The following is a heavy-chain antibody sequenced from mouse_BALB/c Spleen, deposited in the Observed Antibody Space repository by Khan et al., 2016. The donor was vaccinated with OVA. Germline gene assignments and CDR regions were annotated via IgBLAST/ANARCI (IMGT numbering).Heavy chain of an antibody. CDR3: ARDPYYYGSKYAMDY. CDR2: INSNGGST. D-gene: IGHD1-1*01. J-gene: IGHJ4*01. V-gene: IGHV5-6-3*01. CDR1: GFTFSSYG. Sequence: EVQLLESGGGLVQPGGSLKLSCVASGFTFSSYGMSWVRQTPDKRLELVATINSNGGSTYYPDSVKGRFTISRDNAKNTLFLQMSSLKSEDTAMYYCARDPYYYGSKYAMDYWGQGTSVTVSS.